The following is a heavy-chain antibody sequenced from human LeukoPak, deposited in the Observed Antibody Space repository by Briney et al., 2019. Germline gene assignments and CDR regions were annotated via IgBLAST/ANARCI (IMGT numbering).Heavy chain of an antibody. Sequence: PSETLSLTCTVSGGSISSGSYYWSWIRQPAGKGLEWIGRIYTSGSTSYNPSLKSRVTISVDTSKNQFSLKLSSVTAADTAVYYCARDGIAYYMDVWGKGTSVTVSS. CDR2: IYTSGST. CDR1: GGSISSGSYY. V-gene: IGHV4-61*02. CDR3: ARDGIAYYMDV. D-gene: IGHD1-26*01. J-gene: IGHJ6*03.